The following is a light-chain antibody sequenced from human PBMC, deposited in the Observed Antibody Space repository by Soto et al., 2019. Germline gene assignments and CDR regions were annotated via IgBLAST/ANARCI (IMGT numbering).Light chain of an antibody. V-gene: IGKV3-15*01. Sequence: IVMTQSPATLSVSPGGRATLSCRASQSINSNLAWYQQKPGQAPRLLMFRASIRATGFPARFSGSGSGTEFNITISSLQSEDSAIYYCQQYNNWPRATFGGGTKLDIK. CDR3: QQYNNWPRAT. CDR1: QSINSN. J-gene: IGKJ4*01. CDR2: RAS.